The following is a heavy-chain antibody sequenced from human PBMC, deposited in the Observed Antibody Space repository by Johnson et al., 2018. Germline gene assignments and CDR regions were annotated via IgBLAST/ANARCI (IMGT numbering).Heavy chain of an antibody. J-gene: IGHJ3*01. V-gene: IGHV3-30*18. D-gene: IGHD2-21*01. CDR1: GFTFSNFA. Sequence: QVQLVESGGGVVQPGRSLRVSCAASGFTFSNFAMHWVRQAPGKGLEWVAVLSYDGSNKYYAASGKGRFNISRDNSKNTLYLGMNSLRGEDTAVYYCSKVPLAVDPSVVPDAFDVWGQGTRFTVSS. CDR2: LSYDGSNK. CDR3: SKVPLAVDPSVVPDAFDV.